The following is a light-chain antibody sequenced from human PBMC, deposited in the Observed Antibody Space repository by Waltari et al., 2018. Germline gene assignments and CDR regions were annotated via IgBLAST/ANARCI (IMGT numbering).Light chain of an antibody. V-gene: IGKV1-9*01. CDR3: QQLNSYPLT. CDR2: AAS. Sequence: DIQLTQSPSFLSASVGDRVTITCRASQGISSYLAWYQQKPGKAPKLLIYAASTLQSGVPSRFSGSGSGTEFTLTISSLQTEDVATDYCQQLNSYPLTFGQGTKVEIK. J-gene: IGKJ1*01. CDR1: QGISSY.